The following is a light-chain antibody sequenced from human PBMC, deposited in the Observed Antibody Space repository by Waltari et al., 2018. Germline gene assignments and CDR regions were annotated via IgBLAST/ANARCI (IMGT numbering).Light chain of an antibody. Sequence: DVVMTQSPLSLPVTLGQPASISCRSSQSLVHSDGNTYLNWFHQRPGQSPRRLISKVSKRDSGVPDRFSGSGSGTDFTLKISRVEAEDVGVYYCMQGTHWPRTFGQWTKVEIK. V-gene: IGKV2-30*02. J-gene: IGKJ1*01. CDR2: KVS. CDR1: QSLVHSDGNTY. CDR3: MQGTHWPRT.